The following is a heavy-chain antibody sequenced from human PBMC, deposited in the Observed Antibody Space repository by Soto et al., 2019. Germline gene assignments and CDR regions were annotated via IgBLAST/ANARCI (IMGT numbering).Heavy chain of an antibody. V-gene: IGHV3-9*01. CDR1: GFTFDDYA. Sequence: EVQLVESGGGLVQPGRSLRLSCAASGFTFDDYAMHWVRRVPGKGLEWVSSISWNSNIIGYADSVKGRFTISRDNVKNSLYLEMNRLRPEDTALYYCAKGGPDGFCSGGRCYFDYCGQRTLVTVSS. CDR2: ISWNSNII. D-gene: IGHD2-15*01. J-gene: IGHJ4*02. CDR3: AKGGPDGFCSGGRCYFDY.